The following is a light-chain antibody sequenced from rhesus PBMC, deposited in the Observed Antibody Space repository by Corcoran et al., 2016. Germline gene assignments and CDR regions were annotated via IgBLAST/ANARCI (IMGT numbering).Light chain of an antibody. V-gene: IGKV1-25*01. CDR3: QQHNSYPRT. J-gene: IGKJ1*01. CDR2: DTS. Sequence: DIQMTQSPSSLSASVGDTVTITCQASQDISKYLAWYQQRPGKAPKLLIYDTSTLQSGVPSRVSGSGSGTEFTLTISSLHPEDFATYYCQQHNSYPRTFGQGTKVEIK. CDR1: QDISKY.